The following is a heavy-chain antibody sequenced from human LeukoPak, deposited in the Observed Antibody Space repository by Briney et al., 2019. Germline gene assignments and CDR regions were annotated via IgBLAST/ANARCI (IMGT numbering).Heavy chain of an antibody. CDR2: IYSGGST. V-gene: IGHV3-53*01. Sequence: PGGSLRLSCAASGFTVSSNYMSWVRQAPGKGLEWVSVIYSGGSTYYADSVKGRFTISRDNSKNTLYLQMNSLRAEDTAVYYCAKDAAVGGAISYFDNWGQGTLVTVSS. CDR3: AKDAAVGGAISYFDN. J-gene: IGHJ4*02. CDR1: GFTVSSNY. D-gene: IGHD2-15*01.